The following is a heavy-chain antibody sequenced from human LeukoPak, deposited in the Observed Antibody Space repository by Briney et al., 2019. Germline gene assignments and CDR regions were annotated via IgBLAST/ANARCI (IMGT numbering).Heavy chain of an antibody. Sequence: GGSLRLSCAASGFTFSSYWMHWVRHAPGKGLVWVSRINSAGSSTTYADSVKGRFTISRDNAKNTLYMQMNSLRAEDTAVYYCARDAATNEYYDFWSGYYPSYYYYGMDVWGQGTTVTVSS. D-gene: IGHD3-3*01. J-gene: IGHJ6*02. CDR1: GFTFSSYW. V-gene: IGHV3-74*01. CDR3: ARDAATNEYYDFWSGYYPSYYYYGMDV. CDR2: INSAGSST.